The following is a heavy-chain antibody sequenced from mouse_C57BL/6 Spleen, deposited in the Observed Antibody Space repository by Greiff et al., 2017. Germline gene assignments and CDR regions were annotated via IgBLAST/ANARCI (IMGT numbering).Heavy chain of an antibody. CDR3: ARDSHPNDGSSYDAMDY. CDR2: IHPNSGST. V-gene: IGHV1-64*01. Sequence: QVQLQQPGAELVKPGASVKLSCKASGYTFTSYWMHWVKQRPGQGLEWIGMIHPNSGSTNYNEKFKSKATLTVDKSSSTAYMQLSSLTSEDSAVYYCARDSHPNDGSSYDAMDYWGQGTSVTVSS. CDR1: GYTFTSYW. J-gene: IGHJ4*01. D-gene: IGHD1-1*01.